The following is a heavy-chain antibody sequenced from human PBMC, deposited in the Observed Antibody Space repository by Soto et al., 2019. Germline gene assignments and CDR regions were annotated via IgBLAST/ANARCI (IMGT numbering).Heavy chain of an antibody. CDR1: GYSFTDYH. J-gene: IGHJ6*02. CDR3: ARGHSTDCSNGVCSFFYNHEMDV. Sequence: ASVKVSCKASGYSFTDYHIHWVRQAPGQGLEWLGRINPKSGGTSTAQKFQGWVTMTRDRSISTVYMELTRPRSDDTAVYFCARGHSTDCSNGVCSFFYNHEMDVCGQGTTVTVS. V-gene: IGHV1-2*04. CDR2: INPKSGGT. D-gene: IGHD2-8*01.